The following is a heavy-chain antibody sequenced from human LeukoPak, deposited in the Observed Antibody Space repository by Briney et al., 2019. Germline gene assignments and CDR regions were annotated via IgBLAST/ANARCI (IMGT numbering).Heavy chain of an antibody. CDR1: GYTFTGYY. D-gene: IGHD4-17*01. V-gene: IGHV1-2*04. CDR2: INPNSGGT. J-gene: IGHJ4*02. Sequence: ASVKVSCKASGYTFTGYYMHWVRQAPGQGLEWMGWINPNSGGTNYAQKFQGWVTMTRDTSISTAYMELSRLRSDDTAVYYCARDTRYGDYGFDYWGQGTLVTVSS. CDR3: ARDTRYGDYGFDY.